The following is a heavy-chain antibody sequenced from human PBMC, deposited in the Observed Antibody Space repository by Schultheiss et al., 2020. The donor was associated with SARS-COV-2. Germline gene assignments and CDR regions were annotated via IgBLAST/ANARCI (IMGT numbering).Heavy chain of an antibody. CDR3: ARDPSGGYDSGYYYYYGMDV. V-gene: IGHV4-39*02. Sequence: SETLSLTCTVSGGSISSSSYYWGWIRQPPGKGLEWIGSIYYSGSTYYNPSLKSRVTISVDTSKNQFSLKLSSVTAADTAVYYCARDPSGGYDSGYYYYYGMDVWGQGTTVTVSS. J-gene: IGHJ6*02. CDR1: GGSISSSSYY. CDR2: IYYSGST. D-gene: IGHD5-12*01.